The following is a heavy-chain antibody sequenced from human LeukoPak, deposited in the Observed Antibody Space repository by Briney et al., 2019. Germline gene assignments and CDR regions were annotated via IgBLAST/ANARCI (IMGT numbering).Heavy chain of an antibody. CDR3: AREGYCSSTRCSRRDYYYGMDV. V-gene: IGHV1-69*06. CDR2: IIPIFGTA. D-gene: IGHD2-2*01. CDR1: GGTFSSYA. Sequence: SVKVSCKASGGTFSSYAISWVRQAPGQGLEWMGGIIPIFGTANYAQKFQGRVTITADKSTSTAYMELSSLRSEDTAVYYCAREGYCSSTRCSRRDYYYGMDVWGKGTTVTVSS. J-gene: IGHJ6*04.